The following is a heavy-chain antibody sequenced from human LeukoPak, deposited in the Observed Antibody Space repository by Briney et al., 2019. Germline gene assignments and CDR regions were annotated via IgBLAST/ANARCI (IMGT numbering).Heavy chain of an antibody. V-gene: IGHV1-69*05. Sequence: SVKVSCKASGGAFSSYAISWVRQAPGQGLEWMGGIIPIFGTANYAQKFQGRVTITTDESTSTAYMELSSLRSEDTAVYYRARGPGSSSWNPYDAFDIWGQGTMVTISS. D-gene: IGHD6-13*01. CDR2: IIPIFGTA. CDR1: GGAFSSYA. CDR3: ARGPGSSSWNPYDAFDI. J-gene: IGHJ3*02.